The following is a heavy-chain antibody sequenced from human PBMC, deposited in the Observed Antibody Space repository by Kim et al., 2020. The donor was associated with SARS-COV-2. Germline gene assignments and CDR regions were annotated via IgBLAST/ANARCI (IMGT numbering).Heavy chain of an antibody. CDR1: GGSISSYY. J-gene: IGHJ5*02. V-gene: IGHV4-59*01. CDR2: IYYSGST. D-gene: IGHD3-22*01. Sequence: SETLSLTCTVSGGSISSYYWSWIRQPPGKGLEWIGYIYYSGSTNYNPSLKSRVTISVDTSKNQFSLKLSSVTTADTAVYYCARSPQIGYDSSGPFRDPWCPPPASNWFDPWGQGTLVTVSS. CDR3: ARSPQIGYDSSGPFRDPWCPPPASNWFDP.